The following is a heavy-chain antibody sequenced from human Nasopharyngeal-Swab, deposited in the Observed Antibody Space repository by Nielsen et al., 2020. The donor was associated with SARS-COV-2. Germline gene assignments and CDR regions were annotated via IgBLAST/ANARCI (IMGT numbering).Heavy chain of an antibody. Sequence: SETLSLTCTVSGGSISRYYCSWIRQPPGKGLGWIGYIDYSGSTNYNPSLKSRLTITVDTSKNQFSLKLSSVTAADTAVYYFARDGLLSLLDAFDVWGQGTMVTVSS. CDR2: IDYSGST. D-gene: IGHD2-21*01. J-gene: IGHJ3*01. V-gene: IGHV4-59*01. CDR3: ARDGLLSLLDAFDV. CDR1: GGSISRYY.